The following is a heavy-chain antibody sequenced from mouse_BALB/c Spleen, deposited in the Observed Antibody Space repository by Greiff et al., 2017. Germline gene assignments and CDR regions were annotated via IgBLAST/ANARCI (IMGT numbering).Heavy chain of an antibody. V-gene: IGHV1-7*01. CDR3: AREYGNSFAY. Sequence: LEESGAELAKPGASVKMSCKASGYTFTSYWMHWVKQRPGQGLEWIGYINPSTGYTEYNQKFKDKATLTADKSSSTAYMQLSSLTSEDSAVYYCAREYGNSFAYWGQGTLVTVSA. CDR1: GYTFTSYW. CDR2: INPSTGYT. D-gene: IGHD2-10*02. J-gene: IGHJ3*01.